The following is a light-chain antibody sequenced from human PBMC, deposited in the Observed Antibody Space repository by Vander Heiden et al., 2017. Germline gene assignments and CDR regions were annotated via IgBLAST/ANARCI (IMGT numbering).Light chain of an antibody. CDR1: SSDVGGYNY. CDR2: EVT. CDR3: SSYTSSGTVI. Sequence: QSALTQPASVSGSPGQSITISCTGTSSDVGGYNYVSWYQQYPGKAPKLMIYEVTDRPSGVSSRFSGSKSGNTASLTIAGLQAEDEADYYCSSYTSSGTVIFGGGTGLTGL. J-gene: IGLJ2*01. V-gene: IGLV2-14*01.